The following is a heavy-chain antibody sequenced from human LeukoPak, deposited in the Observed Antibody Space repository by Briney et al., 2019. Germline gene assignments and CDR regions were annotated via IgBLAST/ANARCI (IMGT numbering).Heavy chain of an antibody. D-gene: IGHD6-19*01. CDR1: GFTFSDYA. CDR3: AKAHRQWLPDY. V-gene: IGHV3-30*04. Sequence: GRSLRLSCAASGFTFSDYAVHWVRQAPGKGLEWVAVISYDGSNKYYSDSVKGRFTISRDNSKNTLYLQMNSLRAEDTAVYYCAKAHRQWLPDYWGQGTLVTVSS. CDR2: ISYDGSNK. J-gene: IGHJ4*02.